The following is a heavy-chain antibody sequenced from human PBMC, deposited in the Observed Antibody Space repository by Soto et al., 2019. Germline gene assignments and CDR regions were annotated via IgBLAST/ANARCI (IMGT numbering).Heavy chain of an antibody. CDR3: ARDLAVAGKGHFDY. CDR1: GGTFSSYT. V-gene: IGHV1-69*04. D-gene: IGHD6-19*01. J-gene: IGHJ4*02. CDR2: IIPILGIA. Sequence: ASVKVSCKASGGTFSSYTISWVRQAPGQGLEWMGRIIPILGIANYAQKFQGRVTITADKSTSTAYMELSSLRSEDTAVYYCARDLAVAGKGHFDYWGQGTLVTVSS.